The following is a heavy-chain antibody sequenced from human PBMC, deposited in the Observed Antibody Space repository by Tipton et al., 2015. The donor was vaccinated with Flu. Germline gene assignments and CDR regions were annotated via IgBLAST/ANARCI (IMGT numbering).Heavy chain of an antibody. CDR3: ARDRYDILTGSFSWFDP. V-gene: IGHV4-39*07. CDR2: VSHSGST. J-gene: IGHJ5*02. Sequence: TLSLTCTVSGDSITSSSFYWGWIRQPPGKGLEWIGSVSHSGSTSYNPSLKSRIVVSIDTSKSQFSLTLRSVTAADTAVYYCARDRYDILTGSFSWFDPWGQGTLVTVSS. CDR1: GDSITSSSFY. D-gene: IGHD3-9*01.